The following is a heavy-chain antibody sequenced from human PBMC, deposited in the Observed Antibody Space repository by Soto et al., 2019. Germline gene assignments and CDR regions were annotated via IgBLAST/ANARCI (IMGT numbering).Heavy chain of an antibody. CDR3: ATSEFH. Sequence: PSETLSLTCTVSGGSISSGYYYWSWIRQPPGKGLEWIGYIYDSGSTNYNPSLKSRVTISVDTSKNQFSLKLSSVTAADTAVYYCATSEFHWGQRTPVTVSS. J-gene: IGHJ4*02. CDR1: GGSISSGYYY. D-gene: IGHD2-21*01. CDR2: IYDSGST. V-gene: IGHV4-61*01.